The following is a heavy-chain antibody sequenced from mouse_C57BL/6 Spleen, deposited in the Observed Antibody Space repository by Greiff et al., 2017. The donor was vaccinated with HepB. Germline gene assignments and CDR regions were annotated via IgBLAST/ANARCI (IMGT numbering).Heavy chain of an antibody. J-gene: IGHJ3*01. CDR2: ISYDGSN. D-gene: IGHD2-4*01. CDR3: ARDRDYDFY. Sequence: EVQVVESGPGLVKPSQSLSLTCSVTGYSITSGYYWNWIRQFPGNKLEWMGYISYDGSNNYNPSLKNRISITRDTSKNQFFLKLNSVTTEDTATYYCARDRDYDFYWGQGTLVTVSA. CDR1: GYSITSGYY. V-gene: IGHV3-6*01.